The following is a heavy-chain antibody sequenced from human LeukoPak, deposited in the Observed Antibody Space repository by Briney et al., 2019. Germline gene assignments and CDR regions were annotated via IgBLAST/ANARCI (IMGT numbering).Heavy chain of an antibody. CDR2: ISGSGSSI. Sequence: GGSLRLSCAASGFTFSTYAMSWVRQAPGKGLEWVSAISGSGSSIYYADSVKGRFTISRDNSKNTLYLQMNSLRAEDTAVYYCAKVVGVDYYGSGNRVDFDYWGQGTLATVSP. J-gene: IGHJ4*02. CDR3: AKVVGVDYYGSGNRVDFDY. V-gene: IGHV3-23*01. CDR1: GFTFSTYA. D-gene: IGHD3-10*01.